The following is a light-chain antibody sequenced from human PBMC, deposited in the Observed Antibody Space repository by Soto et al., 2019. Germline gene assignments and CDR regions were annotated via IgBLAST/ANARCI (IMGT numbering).Light chain of an antibody. J-gene: IGKJ4*01. CDR3: KQYDRYSLT. CDR1: QSISGC. V-gene: IGKV1-5*01. CDR2: DVS. Sequence: DIEVTQSPSTLSASVGDRVTITCLSSQSISGCLAWYQQKPGKAPKFLIYDVSSLESGVPSRFSGSGSGTEFTLMITGLQTDDFGTYYCKQYDRYSLTFGGGTKVDIK.